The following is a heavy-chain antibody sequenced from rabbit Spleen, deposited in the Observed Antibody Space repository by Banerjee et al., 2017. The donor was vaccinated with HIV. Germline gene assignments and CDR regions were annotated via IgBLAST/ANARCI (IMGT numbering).Heavy chain of an antibody. CDR2: IYVGSGGGT. CDR3: ARAGEGGDGYLNL. J-gene: IGHJ4*01. Sequence: QEQLEESGGDLVKPEGSLTLTCTASGFSFSYSYWICWVRQAPGKGLEWIPCIYVGSGGGTKYASWAKGRFTISKTSSTTVTLQMTSLTVADTATYFCARAGEGGDGYLNLWGPGTLVTVS. V-gene: IGHV1S45*01. D-gene: IGHD5-1*01. CDR1: GFSFSYSYW.